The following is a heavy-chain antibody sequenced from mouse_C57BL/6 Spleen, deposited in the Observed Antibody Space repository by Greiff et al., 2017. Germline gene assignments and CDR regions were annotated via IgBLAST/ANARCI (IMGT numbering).Heavy chain of an antibody. J-gene: IGHJ2*01. CDR3: AREGDSSGPYFDY. V-gene: IGHV1-81*01. D-gene: IGHD3-2*02. CDR2: IYPRSGNT. CDR1: GYTFTSYG. Sequence: QVQLQHSGAELARPGASVKLSCKASGYTFTSYGISWVKQRTGQGLEWIGEIYPRSGNTYYNEKFKGKATLTADKSSSTAYMELRSLTSEDSAVYFCAREGDSSGPYFDYWGQGTTLTVSS.